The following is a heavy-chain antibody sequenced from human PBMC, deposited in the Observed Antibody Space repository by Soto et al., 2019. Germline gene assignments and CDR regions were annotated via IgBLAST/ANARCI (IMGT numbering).Heavy chain of an antibody. V-gene: IGHV4-31*03. CDR1: GGSISSGGYY. CDR3: AREIVVVPAAIDWFDP. D-gene: IGHD2-2*02. CDR2: IYYSGST. J-gene: IGHJ5*02. Sequence: SETLSLTCTVSGGSISSGGYYWSWIRQHPGKGLEWIGYIYYSGSTYYNPSLKSRVTISVDTSKNQFSLKLSSVTAADTAVYYCAREIVVVPAAIDWFDPWGQGTLVTLSS.